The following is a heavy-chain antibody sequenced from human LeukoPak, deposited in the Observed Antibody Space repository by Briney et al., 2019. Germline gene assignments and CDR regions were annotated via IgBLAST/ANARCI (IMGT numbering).Heavy chain of an antibody. V-gene: IGHV3-74*01. D-gene: IGHD3-22*01. CDR1: GLTFSSYE. J-gene: IGHJ4*02. CDR3: ARDDSSGYSNDY. Sequence: GGSLRLSCAASGLTFSSYEMNWVRQAPGKGLVWVSRINSDGSSTSYADSVKGRFTISRDNAKNTPYLQMNSLRAEDTAVYYCARDDSSGYSNDYWGQGTLVTVSS. CDR2: INSDGSST.